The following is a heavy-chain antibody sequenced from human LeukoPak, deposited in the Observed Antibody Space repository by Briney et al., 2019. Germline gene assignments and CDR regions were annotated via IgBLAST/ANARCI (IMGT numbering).Heavy chain of an antibody. CDR1: GFTFSSYW. Sequence: GSLRLSCSASGFTFSSYWMSWVRQAPGKGLEWVANIKQDGSEKYYVDSVKGRFTISRDNAKNTLYLQLNSLRADDTAVYYCARGLSYAVAYGDYWGQGTLVTVSS. V-gene: IGHV3-7*01. D-gene: IGHD6-19*01. CDR2: IKQDGSEK. J-gene: IGHJ4*02. CDR3: ARGLSYAVAYGDY.